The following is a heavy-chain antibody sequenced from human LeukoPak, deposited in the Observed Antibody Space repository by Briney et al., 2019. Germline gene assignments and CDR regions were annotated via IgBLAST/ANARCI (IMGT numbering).Heavy chain of an antibody. D-gene: IGHD5-24*01. Sequence: AGGSLRLSCAASGFTFSSYAMHWVRQAPGKGLEWVAVISYDGSNKYYADSVKGRFTISRDNSKNTLYLQMNSLRAEDTAVYYCAREKEMATIAEYYFDYWGQGTLVTVSS. V-gene: IGHV3-30-3*01. CDR3: AREKEMATIAEYYFDY. CDR1: GFTFSSYA. J-gene: IGHJ4*02. CDR2: ISYDGSNK.